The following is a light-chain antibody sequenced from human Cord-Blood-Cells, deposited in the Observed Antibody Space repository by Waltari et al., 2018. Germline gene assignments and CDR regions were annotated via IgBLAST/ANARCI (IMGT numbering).Light chain of an antibody. V-gene: IGKV3-11*01. Sequence: EIVLTQSPATLSLSPGARATLSCRASQSVSRYLAWYQQKPGQAPRLLIYDASNRAAGIPARFSGSGSETDFTHTISSLEPEAFAVDYCQQRSNWITFGQGTRPEIK. J-gene: IGKJ5*01. CDR3: QQRSNWIT. CDR2: DAS. CDR1: QSVSRY.